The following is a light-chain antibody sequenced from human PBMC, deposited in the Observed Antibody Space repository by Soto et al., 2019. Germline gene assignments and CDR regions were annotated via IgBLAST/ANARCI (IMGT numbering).Light chain of an antibody. V-gene: IGKV3-20*01. CDR3: QQDGSSPWT. Sequence: VWTQSPGTLSLSPGERATLSCRASQSVSSNYLAWYQQRHRQAPRLLIYSASSRATGIPDRFSGSGSGTDFTLTISSLEPEEFAVYYCQQDGSSPWTFGQGTKVEIK. J-gene: IGKJ1*01. CDR2: SAS. CDR1: QSVSSNY.